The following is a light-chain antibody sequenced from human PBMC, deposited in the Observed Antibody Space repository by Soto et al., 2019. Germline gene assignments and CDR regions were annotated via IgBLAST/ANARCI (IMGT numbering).Light chain of an antibody. CDR2: AAS. Sequence: DIQMTQSPSSLSASVGDRVTITCRASQSISSYLNWYQKKQGKAPKLLIYAASSLQSGVPSRFSGSGYGTDFTLTISSMQPEDFETYYCQQSYSTPLTFGGGTKVDI. CDR3: QQSYSTPLT. CDR1: QSISSY. J-gene: IGKJ4*01. V-gene: IGKV1-39*01.